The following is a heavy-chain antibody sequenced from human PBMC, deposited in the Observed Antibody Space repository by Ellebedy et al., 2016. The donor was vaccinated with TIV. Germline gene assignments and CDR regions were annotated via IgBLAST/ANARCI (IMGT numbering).Heavy chain of an antibody. CDR1: GGSISSYY. Sequence: PSETLSLTCTVSGGSISSYYWSWVRQAPGKGLEWVSVIYSGGSTYYADSVKGRFTISRDNSKNTLYLQMNSLRAEDTAVYYCARDQQYYDFWSGYLPSMDVWGQGTTVTVSS. J-gene: IGHJ6*02. CDR2: IYSGGST. CDR3: ARDQQYYDFWSGYLPSMDV. D-gene: IGHD3-3*01. V-gene: IGHV3-53*01.